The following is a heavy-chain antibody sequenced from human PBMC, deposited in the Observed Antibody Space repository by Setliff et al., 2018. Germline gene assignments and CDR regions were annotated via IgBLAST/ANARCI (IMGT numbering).Heavy chain of an antibody. J-gene: IGHJ6*02. CDR3: ARSAGYSSSWYNYYYGMDV. D-gene: IGHD6-13*01. V-gene: IGHV4-39*07. CDR2: IYHSGST. Sequence: ETLSLTCTVSGGSISSSSYYWGWIRQPPGKGLEWIGSIYHSGSTYYNPSLKSRVTISVDTSKNQFSLKLSSVTAADTAVYYCARSAGYSSSWYNYYYGMDVWGQGTTVTVSS. CDR1: GGSISSSSYY.